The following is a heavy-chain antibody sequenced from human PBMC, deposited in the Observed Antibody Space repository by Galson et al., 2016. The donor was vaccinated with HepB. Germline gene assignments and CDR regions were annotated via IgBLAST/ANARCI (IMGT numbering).Heavy chain of an antibody. V-gene: IGHV1-3*01. J-gene: IGHJ4*02. CDR2: INAGNGNT. CDR1: GYTFTNYA. CDR3: ARVREESYNFGSGSYEY. Sequence: SVKVSCKASGYTFTNYAMHWVRQTPGQRLEWMGWINAGNGNTKYSQKFQGRVTITRDTTASTAFMEVSSLRSEDTAVYYCARVREESYNFGSGSYEYWGQGTLVTVSS. D-gene: IGHD3-10*01.